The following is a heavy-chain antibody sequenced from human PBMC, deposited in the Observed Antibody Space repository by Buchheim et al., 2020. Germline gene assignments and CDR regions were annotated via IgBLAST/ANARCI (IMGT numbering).Heavy chain of an antibody. J-gene: IGHJ4*02. CDR2: IYSGGST. Sequence: EVQLVESGGGLVQPGGSLRLSCAASGFTVSSNYMSWVRQAPGKGLEWVSVIYSGGSTYYADSVKGGFTISRDNTKNKLYLQMNSLRAEDTAVYYCARGLVGASLYYFDYWGQGTL. CDR1: GFTVSSNY. CDR3: ARGLVGASLYYFDY. V-gene: IGHV3-66*01. D-gene: IGHD1-26*01.